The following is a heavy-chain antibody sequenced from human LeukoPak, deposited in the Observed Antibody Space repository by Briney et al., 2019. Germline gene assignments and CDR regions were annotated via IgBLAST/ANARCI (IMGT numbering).Heavy chain of an antibody. J-gene: IGHJ3*02. CDR2: IIPLFGRG. V-gene: IGHV1-69*05. CDR1: GGTFSSYA. Sequence: SVKVSCKGSGGTFSSYAISWGRQPPGPGLGWVGGIIPLFGRGNYAQTFQGRFTITTDKSTSTAYMELSSLRSEDTAVYYCARAGYCGGDCYSAAFDIWGQGTMVTVSS. CDR3: ARAGYCGGDCYSAAFDI. D-gene: IGHD2-21*02.